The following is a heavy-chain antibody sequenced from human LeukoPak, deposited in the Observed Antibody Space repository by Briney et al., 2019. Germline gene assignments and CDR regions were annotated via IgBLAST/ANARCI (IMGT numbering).Heavy chain of an antibody. V-gene: IGHV3-66*01. D-gene: IGHD6-19*01. CDR3: ARDLWEAVAVLRGTYYYYYGMDV. Sequence: GSLRLSCAASGFTVSSNYMSWVRQAPGKGLEWVSVIYSGGSTYYADSVKGRFTISRDNSKNTLYLQMNSLRAEDTAVYYCARDLWEAVAVLRGTYYYYYGMDVWGQGTTVTVSS. CDR2: IYSGGST. J-gene: IGHJ6*02. CDR1: GFTVSSNY.